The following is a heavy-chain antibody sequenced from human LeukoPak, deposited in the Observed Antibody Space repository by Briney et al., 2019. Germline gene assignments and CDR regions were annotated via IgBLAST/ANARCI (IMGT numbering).Heavy chain of an antibody. D-gene: IGHD6-19*01. Sequence: SETLSLTCTVSGGSISSSSYYWGWISQPPGKGLEWIGSIYYSGSTYYNPSLKSRVTISVDTSKNQFSLKLSSVTAADTAVYYCARKLLEEQWLAFYYYMDVWGKGTTVTVSS. V-gene: IGHV4-39*01. CDR1: GGSISSSSYY. J-gene: IGHJ6*03. CDR3: ARKLLEEQWLAFYYYMDV. CDR2: IYYSGST.